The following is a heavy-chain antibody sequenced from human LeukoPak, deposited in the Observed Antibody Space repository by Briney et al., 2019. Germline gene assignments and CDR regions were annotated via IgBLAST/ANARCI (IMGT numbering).Heavy chain of an antibody. CDR3: ARFNGSGSYYRDNWFDP. CDR2: IYYSGST. D-gene: IGHD3-10*01. V-gene: IGHV4-39*01. J-gene: IGHJ5*02. CDR1: RGSISSSSYY. Sequence: PSETLSLTCTVSRGSISSSSYYWGWIRQPPGKGLEWIGSIYYSGSTYYNPSLKSRVTISVDTSKNQFSLKLSSVTAADTAVYYCARFNGSGSYYRDNWFDPWGQGTLVTVSS.